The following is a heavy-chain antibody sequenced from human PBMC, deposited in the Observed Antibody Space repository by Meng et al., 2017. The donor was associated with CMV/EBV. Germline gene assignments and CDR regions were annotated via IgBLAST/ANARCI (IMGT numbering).Heavy chain of an antibody. J-gene: IGHJ6*02. CDR2: MNPNSGNT. CDR1: GYTFTSYD. D-gene: IGHD2-2*01. CDR3: ARVPAAKSSLYYYYGMDV. V-gene: IGHV1-8*01. Sequence: ASVKVSCKASGYTFTSYDINWVRQATGQGLEWMGWMNPNSGNTGYAQKFQGRVTMTRDTSTSTVYMELSSLRSEDTAVYYCARVPAAKSSLYYYYGMDVWGQGTTVTVS.